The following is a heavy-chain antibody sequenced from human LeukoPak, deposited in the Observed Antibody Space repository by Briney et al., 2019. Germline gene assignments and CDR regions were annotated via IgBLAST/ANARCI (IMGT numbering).Heavy chain of an antibody. CDR1: GGTFSSYA. V-gene: IGHV1-69*06. D-gene: IGHD4-23*01. Sequence: GASVKVSCKASGGTFSSYAISWVRQAPGQGLEWMGGIIPIFGTANYAQKFQGRVTITADKSTSTAFMELSSLRSEDTAVYYCARGGATVVTGLGAFDIWGQGTMVTVSS. J-gene: IGHJ3*02. CDR2: IIPIFGTA. CDR3: ARGGATVVTGLGAFDI.